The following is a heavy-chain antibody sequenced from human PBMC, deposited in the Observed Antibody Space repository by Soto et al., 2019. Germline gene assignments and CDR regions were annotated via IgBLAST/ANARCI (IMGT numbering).Heavy chain of an antibody. V-gene: IGHV5-10-1*01. Sequence: GESLKISCKGSGYSFTSYWISWVRQMPGKGLEWMGRIDPSDSYTNYSPSFQGHVTISADKSISTAYLQWSSLKASDTAMYYCASKYCSSTSCRGAGRFDCWGQGTLVTVSS. CDR2: IDPSDSYT. CDR3: ASKYCSSTSCRGAGRFDC. CDR1: GYSFTSYW. J-gene: IGHJ4*02. D-gene: IGHD2-2*01.